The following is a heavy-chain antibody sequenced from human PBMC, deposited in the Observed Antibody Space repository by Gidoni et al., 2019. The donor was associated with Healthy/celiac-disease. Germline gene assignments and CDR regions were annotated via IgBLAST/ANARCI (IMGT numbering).Heavy chain of an antibody. Sequence: EVQLVESGGGLVKPGGSLRLSCAASGFTFSTYSMNWVRQAPGRGLEWVSSISSGGSYIYYADSVKGRFTISRDNAKNSLYLQMNSLRAEDTAVYYCARGRPTKPPDFWGQGTLVTVSS. CDR3: ARGRPTKPPDF. J-gene: IGHJ4*02. CDR2: ISSGGSYI. V-gene: IGHV3-21*01. D-gene: IGHD1-26*01. CDR1: GFTFSTYS.